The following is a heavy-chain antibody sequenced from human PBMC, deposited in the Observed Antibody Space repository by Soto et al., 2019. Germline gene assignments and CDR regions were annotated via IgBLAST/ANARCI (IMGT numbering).Heavy chain of an antibody. J-gene: IGHJ4*02. D-gene: IGHD2-15*01. CDR3: ARDIDMDIVVEVAATAPGY. Sequence: GASVKVSCKASGYTFTGYYMHWVRQAPGQGLEWMGWINPNSGGTNYAQKLQGRVTVTRDPSISTAYMELSRLRSDDTAVYYCARDIDMDIVVEVAATAPGYWGLGTLVTVSS. CDR2: INPNSGGT. V-gene: IGHV1-2*02. CDR1: GYTFTGYY.